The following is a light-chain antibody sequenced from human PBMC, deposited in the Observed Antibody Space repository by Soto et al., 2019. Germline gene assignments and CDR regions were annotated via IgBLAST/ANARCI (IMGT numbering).Light chain of an antibody. V-gene: IGKV1-39*01. CDR3: QQSYSTPWT. CDR2: AAS. Sequence: DLQMTQSPSSLSASVGDRVTITGRASQSISSYLNWYQQKPGKAPKLLIYAASSLQSGVPSRFSGSGSGTDFTLTISSLQPEDFATYYCQQSYSTPWTFGQGTKVEIK. CDR1: QSISSY. J-gene: IGKJ1*01.